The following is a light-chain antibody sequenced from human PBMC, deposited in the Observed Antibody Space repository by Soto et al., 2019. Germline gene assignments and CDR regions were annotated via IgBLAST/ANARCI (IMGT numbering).Light chain of an antibody. Sequence: EIVMTQSPATLSVSPGERATLSCRASQSVSSNLAWYQQKPGQAPRLLIYGASTRATGIPATFSGSGSGTEFTLTISSLQSEDFAVYYCQQYNNWPLLTFGGGTKVEIK. CDR3: QQYNNWPLLT. CDR2: GAS. V-gene: IGKV3-15*01. J-gene: IGKJ4*01. CDR1: QSVSSN.